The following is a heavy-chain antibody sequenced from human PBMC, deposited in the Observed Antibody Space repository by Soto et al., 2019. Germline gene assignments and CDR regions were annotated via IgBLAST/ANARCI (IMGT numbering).Heavy chain of an antibody. CDR1: GGSISSGIYY. CDR2: IDYSGST. J-gene: IGHJ4*02. CDR3: ARENLGVSRYFDS. Sequence: SETLSLTCSVSGGSISSGIYYWTWIRQHPGKGLEWLGYIDYSGSTYYIPSLRSRVSISRDTSKNQFSLNLNSLTAADTAVYFCARENLGVSRYFDSWGQGTLVTVSS. D-gene: IGHD3-16*02. V-gene: IGHV4-31*03.